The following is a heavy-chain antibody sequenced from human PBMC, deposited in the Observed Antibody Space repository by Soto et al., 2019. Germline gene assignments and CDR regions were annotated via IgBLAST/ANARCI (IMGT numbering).Heavy chain of an antibody. CDR1: GYTVTGYY. J-gene: IGHJ3*02. Sequence: ASVKVSSTASGYTVTGYYMHWVRQAPGQGLEWMGWINPNSGGTNYAQKFQGRVTMTRDTSISTAYMELSRLRSDDTAVYYCARGPLKLVGNAFDIWGQGTMVTVSS. V-gene: IGHV1-2*02. D-gene: IGHD6-13*01. CDR2: INPNSGGT. CDR3: ARGPLKLVGNAFDI.